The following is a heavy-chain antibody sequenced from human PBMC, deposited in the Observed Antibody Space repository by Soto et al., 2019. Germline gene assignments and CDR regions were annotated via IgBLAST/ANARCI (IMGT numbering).Heavy chain of an antibody. CDR1: GFTFSSYS. CDR3: AKDSLVTAYSKKDSDY. CDR2: ISGSGGST. J-gene: IGHJ4*02. D-gene: IGHD6-13*01. V-gene: IGHV3-23*01. Sequence: EVQLLESGGGLVQPGGSLRLSCAASGFTFSSYSMNWVRQAPGKGLEWVSDISGSGGSTYYAYSVKGRFTISRNNSKNTLYLQMNSLRAEDTAVYYCAKDSLVTAYSKKDSDYWGQGTLVTVSS.